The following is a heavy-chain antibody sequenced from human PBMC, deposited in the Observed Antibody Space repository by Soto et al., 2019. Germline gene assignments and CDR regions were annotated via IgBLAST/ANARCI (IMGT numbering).Heavy chain of an antibody. CDR2: ISGSGGST. J-gene: IGHJ4*02. CDR1: GFTLSSYA. V-gene: IGHV3-23*01. D-gene: IGHD1-26*01. CDR3: AKYAGSSRYFDY. Sequence: GSLRLSCAPSGFTLSSYAMSWVRQAPGKGLEWVSSISGSGGSTYYADSVKGRFTISRDNSKNTLLLQMNSLRAEDTAIYYCAKYAGSSRYFDYWGQGTPVTVSS.